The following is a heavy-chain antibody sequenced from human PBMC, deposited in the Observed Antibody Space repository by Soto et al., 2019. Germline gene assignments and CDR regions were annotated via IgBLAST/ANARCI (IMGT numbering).Heavy chain of an antibody. CDR2: ISSSSSTI. Sequence: EVQLVESGGGLVQPGGSLRLSCAASGFTFSSYSMNWVRQAPGKGLEWVSYISSSSSTIYYADSVKGRFTTSRDNAKNSLYLQMNSLRAEDTALYYCASSYCGGDCYGDYWGQGTLVTVSS. V-gene: IGHV3-48*01. J-gene: IGHJ4*02. D-gene: IGHD2-21*02. CDR1: GFTFSSYS. CDR3: ASSYCGGDCYGDY.